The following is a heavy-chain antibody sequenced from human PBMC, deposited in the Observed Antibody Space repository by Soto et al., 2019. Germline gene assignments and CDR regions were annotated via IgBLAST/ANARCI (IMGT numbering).Heavy chain of an antibody. Sequence: QVQLVQSGAEVKKPGSSVKVSCKASEAPLASYVISWGGQAPEKGLEWMGGIIPIFGTANYAQKFQGRVTITADESTSTAYMELSSLRSEDTAVYYCARIGYCGGDCYSDYWGQGTLVTVSS. D-gene: IGHD2-21*02. CDR2: IIPIFGTA. CDR1: EAPLASYV. J-gene: IGHJ4*02. V-gene: IGHV1-69*01. CDR3: ARIGYCGGDCYSDY.